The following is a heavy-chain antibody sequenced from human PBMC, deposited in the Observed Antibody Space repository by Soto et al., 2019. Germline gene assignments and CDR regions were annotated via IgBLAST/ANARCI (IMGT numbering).Heavy chain of an antibody. CDR3: VRWRVPN. Sequence: EVQLVESGGGLVQPGGSLRLSCAASGFTFSSYWMHWVRQAPGEGLVWVARVNIDGGSTSYADSVKGGLTISRDNAKKTLYLQMTRWRSENTAIYYCVRWRVPNWGQGTRVTVS. D-gene: IGHD3-3*01. CDR2: VNIDGGST. J-gene: IGHJ3*01. CDR1: GFTFSSYW. V-gene: IGHV3-74*01.